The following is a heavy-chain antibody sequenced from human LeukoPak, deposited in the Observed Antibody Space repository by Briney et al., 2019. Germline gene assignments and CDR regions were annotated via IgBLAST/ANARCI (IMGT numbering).Heavy chain of an antibody. CDR2: IYSGGST. CDR1: GFTVSSNY. D-gene: IGHD4-17*01. CDR3: AKEVGDYGPPHDAFDI. V-gene: IGHV3-53*01. J-gene: IGHJ3*02. Sequence: GGSLRLSCAASGFTVSSNYMSWVRQAPGKGLEWVSVIYSGGSTYYADSVKGRFTISRDNSKNTLYLQMNSLRADDTAIYNCAKEVGDYGPPHDAFDIWGQGTRVTVSS.